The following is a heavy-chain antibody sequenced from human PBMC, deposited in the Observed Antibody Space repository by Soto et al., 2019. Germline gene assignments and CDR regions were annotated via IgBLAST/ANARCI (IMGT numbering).Heavy chain of an antibody. Sequence: QVQLVQSGAEVKKPGASVKVSCKASGYTFTSYGISWVRQAPGQGLECMGWISAYNGNTNYAQKLQGRVTMTTDTSTSTAYMELRSLRSDDTAVYYCARVPSSPRNYRLFMVDYWGQGTLVTVSS. J-gene: IGHJ4*02. CDR3: ARVPSSPRNYRLFMVDY. CDR2: ISAYNGNT. CDR1: GYTFTSYG. D-gene: IGHD4-4*01. V-gene: IGHV1-18*01.